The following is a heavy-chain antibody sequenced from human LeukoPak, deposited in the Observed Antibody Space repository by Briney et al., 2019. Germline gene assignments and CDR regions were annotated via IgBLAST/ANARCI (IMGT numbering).Heavy chain of an antibody. J-gene: IGHJ6*02. Sequence: TGGSLRLSCAASGVTFSTYAMTWGRHAPRKGLEWVSAISGSGGSTYYADSVKGRLTLSRDNSKNTLYFQMNFLRAEETALYYCAEDLGSGSYDYFFYGMDVWGQGTTVRVSS. V-gene: IGHV3-23*01. D-gene: IGHD3-22*01. CDR3: AEDLGSGSYDYFFYGMDV. CDR2: ISGSGGST. CDR1: GVTFSTYA.